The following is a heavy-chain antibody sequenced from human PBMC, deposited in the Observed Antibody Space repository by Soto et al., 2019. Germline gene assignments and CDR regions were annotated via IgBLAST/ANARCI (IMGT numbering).Heavy chain of an antibody. D-gene: IGHD3-10*01. CDR3: ARDFGSAYSKPTTTPYYYYFGLDV. J-gene: IGHJ6*02. CDR1: GYTFTSYY. V-gene: IGHV1-46*01. Sequence: VQLAQSGAEVEKPGASVTISCKTSGYTFTSYYIHWVRQAPGQGLEWMGVMNPNSGSVTYAQKFQGRVAMTGDRSTATMYLEVSGLTSDDTAIYFCARDFGSAYSKPTTTPYYYYFGLDVWGQGTTVTVSS. CDR2: MNPNSGSV.